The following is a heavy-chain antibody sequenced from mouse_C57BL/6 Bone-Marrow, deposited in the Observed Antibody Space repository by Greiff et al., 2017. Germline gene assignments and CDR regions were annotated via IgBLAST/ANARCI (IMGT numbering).Heavy chain of an antibody. J-gene: IGHJ1*03. D-gene: IGHD1-1*01. CDR1: GYTFTSYW. Sequence: QVQLQQPGAELVMPGASVKLSCKASGYTFTSYWMHWVKQRPGQGLEWIGEIDPSDSYTNYNQKFKGKSTLTVDKSSSTAYMQLSSLTSEDSAVYYCARLFYYYGREYFEVWGTGTTVTVSS. CDR2: IDPSDSYT. CDR3: ARLFYYYGREYFEV. V-gene: IGHV1-69*01.